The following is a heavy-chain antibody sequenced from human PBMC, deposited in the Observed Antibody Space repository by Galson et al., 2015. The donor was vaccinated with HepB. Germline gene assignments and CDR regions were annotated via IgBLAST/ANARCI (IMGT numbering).Heavy chain of an antibody. CDR2: IYYSGST. D-gene: IGHD3-16*01. J-gene: IGHJ6*02. CDR3: AVRHRRGTDV. CDR1: GGSISSSTYY. V-gene: IGHV4-39*01. Sequence: SETLSLTCTVSGGSISSSTYYWGWIRQPPGKGLEWIGSIYYSGSTYYNPSLKSRVTISVDTSNNQFSLKLISVTAADRAVYYCAVRHRRGTDVWGQGTTVTVSS.